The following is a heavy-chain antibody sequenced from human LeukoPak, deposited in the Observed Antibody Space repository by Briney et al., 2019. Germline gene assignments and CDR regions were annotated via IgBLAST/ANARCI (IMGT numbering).Heavy chain of an antibody. CDR1: GGSISSSSYY. Sequence: SETLSLTCTVSGGSISSSSYYWGWIRQPPGKGLEWIGSFYYSGSTNYNPSLKSRVTMSVDTSKNQFSLKLSSVTAADTAVYYCARGHYDILTGYYRNWYFDLWGRGTLVTVSS. V-gene: IGHV4-39*07. J-gene: IGHJ2*01. CDR3: ARGHYDILTGYYRNWYFDL. CDR2: FYYSGST. D-gene: IGHD3-9*01.